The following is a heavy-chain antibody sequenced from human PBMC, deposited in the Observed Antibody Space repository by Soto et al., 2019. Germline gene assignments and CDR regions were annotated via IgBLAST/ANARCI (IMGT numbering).Heavy chain of an antibody. D-gene: IGHD4-17*01. J-gene: IGHJ4*02. CDR2: ISYDGSNK. V-gene: IGHV3-30*18. CDR1: GFTFSSYG. Sequence: GGSLRLSCAASGFTFSSYGMHWVRQAPGKGLEWVAVISYDGSNKYYADSVKGRFTISRDNSKNTLYLQMNSLRAEDTAVYYCAKDYGDYTLGVDYWGQGXLVTVYS. CDR3: AKDYGDYTLGVDY.